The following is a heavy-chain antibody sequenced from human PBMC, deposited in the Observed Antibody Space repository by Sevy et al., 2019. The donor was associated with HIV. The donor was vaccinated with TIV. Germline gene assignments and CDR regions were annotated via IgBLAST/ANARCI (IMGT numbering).Heavy chain of an antibody. J-gene: IGHJ4*02. V-gene: IGHV3-30-3*01. CDR3: ARGPERELKSFLSH. CDR2: ISSNGVID. CDR1: GFTFRTYA. D-gene: IGHD3-10*01. Sequence: GGSLRLSCAASGFTFRTYAFHWVRQAPGRGLEWIGLISSNGVIDLYANSVRGRFSISRDNSMNILYLQMTSLTPDDTSFYYCARGPERELKSFLSHWGQGTLVTVSS.